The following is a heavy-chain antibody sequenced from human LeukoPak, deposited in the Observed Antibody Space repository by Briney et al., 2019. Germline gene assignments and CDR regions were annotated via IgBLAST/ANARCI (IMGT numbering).Heavy chain of an antibody. J-gene: IGHJ4*02. CDR2: IYYSGST. Sequence: PSETLSLTCTVSGGSISSYYWSWIRQPPGKGLEWIGYIYYSGSTNYNPSLKSRVTISVDTSKNQFSLKLSSVTAADTAVYYCARAYLPGYSSGWYPAYWGQGTLVTVSS. D-gene: IGHD6-19*01. CDR3: ARAYLPGYSSGWYPAY. V-gene: IGHV4-59*01. CDR1: GGSISSYY.